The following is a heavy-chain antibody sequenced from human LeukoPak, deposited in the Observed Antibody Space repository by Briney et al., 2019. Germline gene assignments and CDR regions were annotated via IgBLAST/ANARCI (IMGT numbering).Heavy chain of an antibody. Sequence: SETLSLTCTVSGGSISSSSAYWGWIRQPPGKGLEWIGSIYYRKNTYYNPSLKSRVTISADTSKNQFSLTLGSVSATDTAVYYCASPRGFSYGYFDYWGQGTLVAVSS. CDR1: GGSISSSSAY. V-gene: IGHV4-39*01. D-gene: IGHD5-18*01. CDR3: ASPRGFSYGYFDY. J-gene: IGHJ4*02. CDR2: IYYRKNT.